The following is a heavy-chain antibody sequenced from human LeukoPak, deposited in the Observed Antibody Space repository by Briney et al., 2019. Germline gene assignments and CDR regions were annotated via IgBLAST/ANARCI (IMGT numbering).Heavy chain of an antibody. J-gene: IGHJ4*02. Sequence: SETLSLTCSVSGGSISGRSYYWGWIRQPPGKGLEWIGSFYYTGITYFNPSLKGRVTVSVDTSRKHFSLKLTSVTAADTAVYYCARGPVVVVAATHYFDSWGQGTLVTVSS. CDR1: GGSISGRSYY. D-gene: IGHD2-15*01. CDR2: FYYTGIT. CDR3: ARGPVVVVAATHYFDS. V-gene: IGHV4-39*07.